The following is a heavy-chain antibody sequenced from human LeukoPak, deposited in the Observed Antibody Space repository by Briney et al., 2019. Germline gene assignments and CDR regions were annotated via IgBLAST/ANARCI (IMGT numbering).Heavy chain of an antibody. CDR1: GFSFVDYA. V-gene: IGHV3-49*04. CDR3: TRVVGYGSSSDY. CDR2: IRSKAYGGTR. D-gene: IGHD6-6*01. Sequence: PGRSLRLSCKVSGFSFVDYAMSWVRQVPGKGLEWVGFIRSKAYGGTREYAASVKGRFTISRDDSKSIAYLQMNSLKTEDTAVYYCTRVVGYGSSSDYRGQGTRVTVSS. J-gene: IGHJ4*02.